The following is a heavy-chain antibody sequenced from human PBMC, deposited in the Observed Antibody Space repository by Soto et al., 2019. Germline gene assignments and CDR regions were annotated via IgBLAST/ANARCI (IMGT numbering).Heavy chain of an antibody. Sequence: ASVKVSCKASGGTFSSYAISWVRQAPGQGLEWMGGIIPIFGTANYAQKFQGRVTITADESTSTAYMELSSLRSEDTAVYYCARVVVATDYYYGMDVGGQGTTVTVSS. D-gene: IGHD2-15*01. CDR1: GGTFSSYA. CDR2: IIPIFGTA. CDR3: ARVVVATDYYYGMDV. J-gene: IGHJ6*02. V-gene: IGHV1-69*13.